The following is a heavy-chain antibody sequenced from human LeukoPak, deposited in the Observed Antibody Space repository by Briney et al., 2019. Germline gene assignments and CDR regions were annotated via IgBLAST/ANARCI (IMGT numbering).Heavy chain of an antibody. D-gene: IGHD5-24*01. V-gene: IGHV3-11*04. CDR3: ARVDMATIGDY. CDR2: ISGSSGII. CDR1: GFTFSDYY. Sequence: GGSLRLSCAASGFTFSDYYMSWIRQAPGKGLEWVSYISGSSGIIDYADSVRGRFTISRDNAKNSLYLQMNSLRADDTAVYYCARVDMATIGDYWGQGTLVTVSS. J-gene: IGHJ4*02.